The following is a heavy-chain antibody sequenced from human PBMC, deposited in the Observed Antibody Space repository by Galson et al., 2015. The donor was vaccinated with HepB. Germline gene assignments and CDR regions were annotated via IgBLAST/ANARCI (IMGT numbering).Heavy chain of an antibody. CDR2: LSKRDYST. CDR3: AKDRGDPCGAYCWSFDY. V-gene: IGHV3-23*01. Sequence: SLRLSCAASGFTFSSYAMTWVRQAPGKGLEWVSGLSKRDYSTFYADSVKGRFTISRDNSKNTLYLQMNSLRAEDTAVYYCAKDRGDPCGAYCWSFDYWGQGTVVTVSS. J-gene: IGHJ4*02. CDR1: GFTFSSYA. D-gene: IGHD2-21*01.